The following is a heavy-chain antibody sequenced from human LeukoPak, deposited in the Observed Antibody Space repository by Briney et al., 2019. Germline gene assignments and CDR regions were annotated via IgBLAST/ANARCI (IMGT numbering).Heavy chain of an antibody. CDR2: IGGGGEST. Sequence: PGGSLRLSCAASGFTFSSYAMSWVRQAPGKGLEWVSTIGGGGESTYSADSVKGRFTISRDNSKNTLYLQMDSLRAEDTAVYYCAKVLSGSQDYWGQGTLVTVSP. D-gene: IGHD1-26*01. CDR1: GFTFSSYA. CDR3: AKVLSGSQDY. J-gene: IGHJ4*02. V-gene: IGHV3-23*01.